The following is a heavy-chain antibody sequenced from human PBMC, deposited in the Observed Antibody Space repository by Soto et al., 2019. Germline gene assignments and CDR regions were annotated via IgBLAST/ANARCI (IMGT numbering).Heavy chain of an antibody. CDR3: AREVEWLGGYYYYYMDV. D-gene: IGHD3-3*01. CDR1: GGSISSYY. V-gene: IGHV4-59*12. Sequence: SETLSLTCTVSGGSISSYYWSWIRQPPGKGLEWIGYIYYSGSTNYNPSLKSRVTISVDTSKNQFSLKLSSVTAADTAVYYCAREVEWLGGYYYYYMDVWGKGTTVTVSS. J-gene: IGHJ6*03. CDR2: IYYSGST.